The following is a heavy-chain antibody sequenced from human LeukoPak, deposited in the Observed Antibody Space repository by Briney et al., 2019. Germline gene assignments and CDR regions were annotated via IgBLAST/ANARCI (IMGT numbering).Heavy chain of an antibody. CDR1: GDSIRNYY. D-gene: IGHD3-10*01. Sequence: KTSETLSLTCTVSGDSIRNYYWSWIRQPPGKGLEWIGYMYNSGSTNYNPSLKSRVTISVDRSKNQFSLKLSSVTAADTAVYYCARGEGFPSDYWGQGTLVTVSS. V-gene: IGHV4-59*12. CDR3: ARGEGFPSDY. J-gene: IGHJ4*02. CDR2: MYNSGST.